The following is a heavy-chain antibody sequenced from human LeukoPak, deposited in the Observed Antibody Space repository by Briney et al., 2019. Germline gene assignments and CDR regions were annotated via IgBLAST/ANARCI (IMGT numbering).Heavy chain of an antibody. D-gene: IGHD4-11*01. Sequence: GASVKVSCKASGYTFTDYYMHWVRQAPGQGLEWMGWISPNSGGTNYAQKFQGRVTMTRDTSISTAYMELSRLRSDDTAVYYCARAPIAAVTDVTLDPWGQGTLVTVSS. CDR2: ISPNSGGT. CDR3: ARAPIAAVTDVTLDP. CDR1: GYTFTDYY. J-gene: IGHJ5*02. V-gene: IGHV1-2*02.